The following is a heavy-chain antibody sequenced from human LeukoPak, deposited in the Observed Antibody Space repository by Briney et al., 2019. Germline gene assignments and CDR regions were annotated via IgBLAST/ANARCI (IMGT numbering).Heavy chain of an antibody. D-gene: IGHD1-26*01. CDR1: GFTFDDYG. Sequence: GGSLRLSCAASGFTFDDYGMHWVRQAPGKGLEWVSLITWDGGRTYYADSVKGRLTISRDNSKNSLYLHMNSLRPEDTALYYCVKGGSYYGYFDYWGQGTLVTVSS. V-gene: IGHV3-43D*04. CDR2: ITWDGGRT. J-gene: IGHJ4*02. CDR3: VKGGSYYGYFDY.